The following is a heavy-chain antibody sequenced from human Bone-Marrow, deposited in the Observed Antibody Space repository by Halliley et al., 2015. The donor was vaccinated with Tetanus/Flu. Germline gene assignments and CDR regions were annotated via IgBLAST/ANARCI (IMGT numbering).Heavy chain of an antibody. CDR2: ISYDGGNK. Sequence: VAVISYDGGNKYYADSVKGRFTISRDTSNTAYLQMNSLRAEDTAVYYCARDRHQWLGRPWLDPWGHGTLVTVSS. J-gene: IGHJ5*02. CDR3: ARDRHQWLGRPWLDP. V-gene: IGHV3-30-3*01. D-gene: IGHD6-19*01.